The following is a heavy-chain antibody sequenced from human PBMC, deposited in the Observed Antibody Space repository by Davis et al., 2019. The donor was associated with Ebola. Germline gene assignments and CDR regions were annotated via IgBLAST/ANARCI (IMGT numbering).Heavy chain of an antibody. Sequence: SETLSLTCTVSGGSISSYYWSWIRQPPGKGLEWIGEINHSGSTNYNPSLKSRVTISVDTSKNQFSLKLSSVTAADTAVYYCARGPHHQGVDPWGQGTTVTVSS. D-gene: IGHD3-10*01. CDR2: INHSGST. V-gene: IGHV4-34*01. J-gene: IGHJ6*02. CDR1: GGSISSYY. CDR3: ARGPHHQGVDP.